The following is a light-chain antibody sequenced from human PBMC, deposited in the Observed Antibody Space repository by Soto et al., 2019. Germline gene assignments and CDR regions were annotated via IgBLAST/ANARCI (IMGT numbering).Light chain of an antibody. CDR1: QSISSW. Sequence: DIQMTQSPSTLSASVGDRVTITCRASQSISSWLAWYQQKPGKAPKLLIYKASNIESGVPSRFSGIGYGTEFTLSINSLQPDDFATCYWQQYSSYSRTFGQRTKVEIK. CDR2: KAS. J-gene: IGKJ1*01. CDR3: QQYSSYSRT. V-gene: IGKV1-5*03.